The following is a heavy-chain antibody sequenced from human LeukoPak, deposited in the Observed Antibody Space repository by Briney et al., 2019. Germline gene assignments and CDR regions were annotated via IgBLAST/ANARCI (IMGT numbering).Heavy chain of an antibody. CDR2: IIPIFGTA. J-gene: IGHJ4*02. D-gene: IGHD6-13*01. V-gene: IGHV1-69*05. Sequence: ASVKVSCKAPGGTFSSYAISWVRQAPGQGLEWMGRIIPIFGTANYAQKFQGRVTITTDESTSTAYLELSSLRSEDTAVYYCALNLVQSLYYFDYWGQGTLVTVSS. CDR3: ALNLVQSLYYFDY. CDR1: GGTFSSYA.